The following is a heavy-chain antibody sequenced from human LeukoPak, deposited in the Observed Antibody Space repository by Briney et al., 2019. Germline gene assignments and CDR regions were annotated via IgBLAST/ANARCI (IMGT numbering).Heavy chain of an antibody. CDR3: ARRGRSWTYYYYGMDV. V-gene: IGHV4-59*08. J-gene: IGHJ6*02. CDR2: IYYSGST. Sequence: SETLSLTCTVSGGSISSYYWSWIRPPPGEGLEWIGYIYYSGSTNYNPSLKSRVTISVDTSKNQFSLKLSSVTAADTAVYYCARRGRSWTYYYYGMDVWGQGTTVTVSS. CDR1: GGSISSYY. D-gene: IGHD2-15*01.